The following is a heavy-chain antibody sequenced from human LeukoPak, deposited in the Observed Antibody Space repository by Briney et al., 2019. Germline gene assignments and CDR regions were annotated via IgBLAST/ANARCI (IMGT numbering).Heavy chain of an antibody. CDR2: IYFGGTT. V-gene: IGHV3-53*01. J-gene: IGHJ4*02. D-gene: IGHD5/OR15-5a*01. CDR1: GFTVSSNY. CDR3: ARGDGVYVY. Sequence: PGGSLRLSCAASGFTVSSNYMTWVRQAPGQELEWVSVIYFGGTTYYADSVKGRFTISRDNSKNTVYLQMNSLRVEDTAVYYCARGDGVYVYWGQGTLVTVSS.